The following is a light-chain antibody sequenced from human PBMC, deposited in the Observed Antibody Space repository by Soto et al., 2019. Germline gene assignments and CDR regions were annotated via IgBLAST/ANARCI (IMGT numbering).Light chain of an antibody. CDR3: QQLYSHPLT. CDR2: SAS. J-gene: IGKJ4*01. V-gene: IGKV1-9*01. Sequence: DIQMTQSPSTRSASVGDRVTITCRASQGITSYLAWYQQRPGKAPGLLIYSASTLQSGVPSRFSGSGYGTDFSLTISNLQPEDFATYYCQQLYSHPLTFGGGTKVDIK. CDR1: QGITSY.